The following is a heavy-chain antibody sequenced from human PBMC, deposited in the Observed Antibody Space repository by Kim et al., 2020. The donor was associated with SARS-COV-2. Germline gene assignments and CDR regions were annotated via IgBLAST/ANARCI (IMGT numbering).Heavy chain of an antibody. J-gene: IGHJ5*02. V-gene: IGHV2-5*02. Sequence: GPTLVNPTQTLTLTCTFSEFSLSTSGVGVGWIRQPPGKALEWLALIYWDDDKSYSPSLKNRLTITKDTSKNQVVLTMTNMDPVDTATYYGAHRRGYCSGASCSSVVNWFDHWGQGILVTVSS. CDR3: AHRRGYCSGASCSSVVNWFDH. CDR1: EFSLSTSGVG. CDR2: IYWDDDK. D-gene: IGHD2-15*01.